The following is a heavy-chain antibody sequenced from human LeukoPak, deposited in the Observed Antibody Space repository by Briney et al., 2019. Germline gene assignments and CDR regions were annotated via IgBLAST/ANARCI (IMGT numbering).Heavy chain of an antibody. CDR2: ISSDGTT. CDR1: GDSVTSPY. Sequence: PSDTESLMCSVSGDSVTSPYWNWTRHPPGKGLECLGYISSDGTTNCAPSLRSRLIMSVDKAKNGISLILTSGTASDTAIYYCARLDCFVEGCYNHWGRGTLVTVSS. V-gene: IGHV4-59*08. J-gene: IGHJ4*02. D-gene: IGHD2-15*01. CDR3: ARLDCFVEGCYNH.